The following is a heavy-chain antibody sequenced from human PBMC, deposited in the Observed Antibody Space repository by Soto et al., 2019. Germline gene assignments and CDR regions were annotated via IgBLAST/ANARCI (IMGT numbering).Heavy chain of an antibody. D-gene: IGHD3-22*01. V-gene: IGHV3-30*18. J-gene: IGHJ4*02. CDR2: ISYDGSNK. CDR1: GFTFSSYG. Sequence: GGSLRLSCAASGFTFSSYGMHWVRQAPGKGLEWVAVISYDGSNKYYADSVKGRFTISRDNSKNTLYLQMNSLRAEDTAVYYCAKDIGNYYDSSGYSHYWGQGTLVTVSS. CDR3: AKDIGNYYDSSGYSHY.